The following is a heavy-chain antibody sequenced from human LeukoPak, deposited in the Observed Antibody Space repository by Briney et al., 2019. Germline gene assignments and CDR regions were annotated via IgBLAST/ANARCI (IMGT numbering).Heavy chain of an antibody. CDR2: IYYSGST. D-gene: IGHD2/OR15-2a*01. V-gene: IGHV4-59*01. J-gene: IGHJ6*02. CDR3: ARAQIPNRIYYYGMDV. CDR1: GGSISGYY. Sequence: SETLSLTCAVSGGSISGYYWSWIRQPPGKGLEWIGYIYYSGSTNYNPSLKRRVTISVDTSKNQFSLKLSSVTAADTAVYYCARAQIPNRIYYYGMDVWGQGTTVTVSS.